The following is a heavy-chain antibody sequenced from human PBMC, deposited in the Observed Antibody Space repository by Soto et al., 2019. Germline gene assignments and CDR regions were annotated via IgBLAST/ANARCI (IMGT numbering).Heavy chain of an antibody. CDR1: GFTFSNYA. V-gene: IGHV3-23*01. J-gene: IGHJ4*02. Sequence: EVQLLESGGGLVQPGGSLRLSCAASGFTFSNYAMSWVRQTPGKGLEWVSAINYSGGSTYYADSVKGRFTISRDNAKNTLYLQMNSLRAADTAVYYCAKKYDYGSWSYLYYFDYWGQGTLVTVS. D-gene: IGHD3-10*01. CDR3: AKKYDYGSWSYLYYFDY. CDR2: INYSGGST.